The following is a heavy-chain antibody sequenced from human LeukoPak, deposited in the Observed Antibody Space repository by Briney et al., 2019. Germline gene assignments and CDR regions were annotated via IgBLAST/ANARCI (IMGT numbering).Heavy chain of an antibody. V-gene: IGHV4-34*01. D-gene: IGHD3-22*01. CDR3: ARHVAEDYYDSSGYYFDY. Sequence: PSETLSLTCAVYGGSFSGYYWSWIRQPPGKGLEWIGEINHSGSTNYNPSLKSRVTISVDTSKNQFSLKLSSVTAADTAVYYCARHVAEDYYDSSGYYFDYWGQGTLVTVSS. CDR1: GGSFSGYY. CDR2: INHSGST. J-gene: IGHJ4*02.